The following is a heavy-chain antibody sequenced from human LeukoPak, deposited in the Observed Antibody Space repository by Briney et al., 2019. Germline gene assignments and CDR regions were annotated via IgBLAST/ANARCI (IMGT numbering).Heavy chain of an antibody. D-gene: IGHD2-2*01. V-gene: IGHV1-69*01. CDR3: ASPAKGAFDI. Sequence: GSSVKVSCKASGGTFSSYAISWVRQAPGQGLEWMGGIIPIFGTANYAQKFQGRVTITADESTSTAYMELGSLRSEDTAVYYCASPAKGAFDIWGQGTMVTVSS. CDR1: GGTFSSYA. J-gene: IGHJ3*02. CDR2: IIPIFGTA.